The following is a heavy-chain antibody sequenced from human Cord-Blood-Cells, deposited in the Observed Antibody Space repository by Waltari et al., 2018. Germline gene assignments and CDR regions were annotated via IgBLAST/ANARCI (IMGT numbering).Heavy chain of an antibody. CDR1: GFTVSSNY. CDR3: ARDESTVTDY. D-gene: IGHD4-4*01. CDR2: IYSGGST. V-gene: IGHV3-66*01. Sequence: EVQLVESGGGLVQPGGSLRLSCAASGFTVSSNYMSWVRQAPGKGRGWVSVIYSGGSTYYAASVKGRFTISRDNSKNTLYLQMNSLRAEDTAVYYCARDESTVTDYWGQGTLVTVSS. J-gene: IGHJ4*02.